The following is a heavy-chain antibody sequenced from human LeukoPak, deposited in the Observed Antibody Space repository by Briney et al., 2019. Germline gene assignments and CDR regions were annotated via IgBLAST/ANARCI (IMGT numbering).Heavy chain of an antibody. CDR2: IYYSGST. CDR3: ARRDGYNALDY. V-gene: IGHV4-59*08. D-gene: IGHD5-24*01. Sequence: SETLSLTCTVSGGSISSYYWSWIRQPPGKGLEWIGYIYYSGSTNYNPSLKSRVTISVDTSKNQFSLKLSSMTAADTALYYCARRDGYNALDYWGQGTLVTVSS. CDR1: GGSISSYY. J-gene: IGHJ4*02.